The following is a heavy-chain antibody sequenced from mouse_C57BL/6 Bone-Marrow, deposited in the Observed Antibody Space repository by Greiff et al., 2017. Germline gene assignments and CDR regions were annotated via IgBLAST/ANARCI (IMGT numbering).Heavy chain of an antibody. CDR1: GFNIKNNY. D-gene: IGHD1-1*01. V-gene: IGHV14-3*01. J-gene: IGHJ2*01. CDR3: AGVLLRYYYFDY. Sequence: EVQLQQSVAELVRPGASVKLSCTASGFNIKNNYMHWVKQRPEQGLEWIGRIDPANGNTKYAPKFQGKATITADTSSNTAYPQLSSLTSEDTAIYYCAGVLLRYYYFDYWGQGTTLTVSS. CDR2: IDPANGNT.